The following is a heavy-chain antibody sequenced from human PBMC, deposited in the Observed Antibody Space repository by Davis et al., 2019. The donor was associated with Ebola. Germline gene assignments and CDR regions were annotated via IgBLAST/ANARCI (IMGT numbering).Heavy chain of an antibody. D-gene: IGHD6-19*01. CDR1: GGSFSGYY. V-gene: IGHV4-34*01. CDR2: MDHSGNT. CDR3: ARDGAVAKLFDY. Sequence: MPSETLSLTCAVHGGSFSGYYWSWIRQPPGKGLEWIGEMDHSGNTNYNPSLKSRVTISIDTSKKQISLNLTSVTAADTAVYYCARDGAVAKLFDYWGQGTLVTVSS. J-gene: IGHJ4*02.